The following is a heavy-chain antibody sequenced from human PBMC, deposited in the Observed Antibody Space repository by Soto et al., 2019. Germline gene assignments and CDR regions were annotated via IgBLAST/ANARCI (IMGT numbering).Heavy chain of an antibody. V-gene: IGHV1-46*03. D-gene: IGHD2-2*01. J-gene: IGHJ4*02. CDR2: INPSTGDI. CDR3: ARDGGYQRFDL. CDR1: GYTFTDYY. Sequence: QVQLAQSGAEVKKPAASVKVSCKASGYTFTDYYIHWVRQATGQGLEWMGIINPSTGDITYAQKFQGRVTMTRDTSTSIVYMELSSLRSEDTAVYYCARDGGYQRFDLWGPGALVTVSS.